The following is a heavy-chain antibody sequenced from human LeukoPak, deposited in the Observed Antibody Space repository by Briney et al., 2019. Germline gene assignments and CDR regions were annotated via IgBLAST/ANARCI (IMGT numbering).Heavy chain of an antibody. CDR2: IDTSGTT. D-gene: IGHD3-10*01. V-gene: IGHV4-61*09. CDR1: GGSISSGSYY. J-gene: IGHJ4*02. CDR3: ARDAKYYYGSRTFFFFEY. Sequence: SETLSLTCTVSGGSISSGSYYWSWIRQPAGKGLEWIGHIDTSGTTNYNPSLKSRVTMSTDTSKNQFSLKLSSVTAADTAIYYCARDAKYYYGSRTFFFFEYWGQGTLLTVSS.